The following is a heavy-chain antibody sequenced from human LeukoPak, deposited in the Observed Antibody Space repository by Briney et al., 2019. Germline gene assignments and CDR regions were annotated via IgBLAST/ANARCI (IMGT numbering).Heavy chain of an antibody. Sequence: SETLSLTCTVSGGSVSSGSYYWSWIRQPPGKGLEWIVYIYYSGSTNYTPSLKSRVTISVDTSKNQFSLKLSSVTAADTAVYYCARSEYGVTMTVGPWGQGTLVTVSS. CDR2: IYYSGST. D-gene: IGHD3-22*01. CDR3: ARSEYGVTMTVGP. J-gene: IGHJ5*02. V-gene: IGHV4-61*01. CDR1: GGSVSSGSYY.